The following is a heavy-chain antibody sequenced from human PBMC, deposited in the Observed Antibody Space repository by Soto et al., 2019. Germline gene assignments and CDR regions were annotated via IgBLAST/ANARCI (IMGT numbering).Heavy chain of an antibody. V-gene: IGHV1-18*01. CDR2: ISAYNGNT. CDR1: VYTFTSYG. Sequence: GXSVKVSCKASVYTFTSYGISWVRQAPGQGLEWMGWISAYNGNTNYAQKLQGRVTMTTDTSTSTAYMELRSLRSDDTAVYYCARVSGSGSYFPIGYWGQGTLVTVSS. J-gene: IGHJ4*02. CDR3: ARVSGSGSYFPIGY. D-gene: IGHD3-10*01.